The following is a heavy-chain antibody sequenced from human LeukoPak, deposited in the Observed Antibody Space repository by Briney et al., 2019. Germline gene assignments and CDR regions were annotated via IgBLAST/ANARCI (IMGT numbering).Heavy chain of an antibody. D-gene: IGHD2-15*01. J-gene: IGHJ5*02. V-gene: IGHV3-21*01. Sequence: GGSLRLSCAASGFTFSSYSMNWVRQAPGKGLEWVSSISSSSSYIYYADSVKGRFTISRDNAKNSLYLQMNSLRAEDTAVYYCARDRGGSDWFDPWGQGTLVTVSS. CDR2: ISSSSSYI. CDR3: ARDRGGSDWFDP. CDR1: GFTFSSYS.